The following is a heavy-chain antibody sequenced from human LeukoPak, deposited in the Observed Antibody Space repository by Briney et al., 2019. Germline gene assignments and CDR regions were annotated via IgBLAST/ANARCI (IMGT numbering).Heavy chain of an antibody. CDR1: GYSFTSYW. CDR3: ARGKVYYYDSSGYYYDAFDI. J-gene: IGHJ3*02. CDR2: IYPGDSDT. V-gene: IGHV5-51*01. D-gene: IGHD3-22*01. Sequence: GESLKISCXGSGYSFTSYWIGWVRQMPGKGLEWMGIIYPGDSDTRYSPSFQGQATISADKSISTAYLQWSSLKASDTAMYYCARGKVYYYDSSGYYYDAFDIWGQGTMVTVSS.